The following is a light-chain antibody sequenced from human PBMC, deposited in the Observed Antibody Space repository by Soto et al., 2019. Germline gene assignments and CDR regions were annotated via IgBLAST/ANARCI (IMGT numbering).Light chain of an antibody. CDR2: KTS. CDR1: QSISTW. J-gene: IGKJ4*01. V-gene: IGKV1-5*03. Sequence: DILMTQSPSFLSASVGDIVTITCLVRQSISTWVAWYQQKPGKAPKLLIYKTSSLESRGPSRFRGSGSGTEFTLTITGLQPEDFASYYCQQYNTYFSLTFGGGTKVDIK. CDR3: QQYNTYFSLT.